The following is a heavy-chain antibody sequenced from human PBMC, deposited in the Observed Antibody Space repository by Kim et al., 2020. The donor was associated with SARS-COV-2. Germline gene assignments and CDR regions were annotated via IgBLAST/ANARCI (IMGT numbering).Heavy chain of an antibody. J-gene: IGHJ4*02. D-gene: IGHD2-15*01. CDR2: IKQDGSEK. Sequence: GGSLRLSCAASGFTFDSYWMSWFRQAPGKGPEWVASIKQDGSEKSHVDSVKGRFTISRDNTENSVYLQMNSLRDEDTAVYYCAKTSRGRPGGYCGPGTV. CDR1: GFTFDSYW. V-gene: IGHV3-7*03. CDR3: AKTSRGRPGGY.